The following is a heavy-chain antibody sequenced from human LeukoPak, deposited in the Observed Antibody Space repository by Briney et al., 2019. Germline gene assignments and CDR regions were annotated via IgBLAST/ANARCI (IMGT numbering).Heavy chain of an antibody. CDR1: GFTFSSYS. V-gene: IGHV3-48*01. J-gene: IGHJ3*02. D-gene: IGHD3-10*01. CDR2: ISSSSSTI. Sequence: GGSLRLSCAASGFTFSSYSMNWVRQAPGKGLEWVSYISSSSSTIYYADSVKGRFTNSRDNAKNSLYLQMNSLRAEDTAVYYCARESGSITDIWGQGTMVTVSS. CDR3: ARESGSITDI.